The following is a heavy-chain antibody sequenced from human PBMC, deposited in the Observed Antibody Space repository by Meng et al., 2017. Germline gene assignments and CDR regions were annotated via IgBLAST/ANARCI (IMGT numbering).Heavy chain of an antibody. Sequence: QLQESGPGLVRPSEPLSLPFPVSGDSVTVGSHYWSWIRQPPGKGLEWIGYIDYGGSTSYNPSLRSRVTISVDTSNNQFSLKLSSVTAADTAVFYCARTRGDYYFDYWGQGTLVTVSS. D-gene: IGHD3-16*01. J-gene: IGHJ4*02. CDR2: IDYGGST. CDR1: GDSVTVGSHY. V-gene: IGHV4-61*01. CDR3: ARTRGDYYFDY.